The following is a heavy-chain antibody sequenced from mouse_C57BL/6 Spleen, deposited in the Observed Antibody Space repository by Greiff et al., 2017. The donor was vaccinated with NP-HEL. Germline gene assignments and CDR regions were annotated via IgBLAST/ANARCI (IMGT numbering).Heavy chain of an antibody. J-gene: IGHJ4*01. CDR3: ARGYYGSSYAMDY. CDR2: ISNGGGST. CDR1: GFTFSDYY. Sequence: VESGGGLVQPGGSLKLSCAASGFTFSDYYMYWVRQTPEKRLEWVAYISNGGGSTYYPDTVKGRFTISRDNAKNTLYLQMSRLKSEDTAMYYCARGYYGSSYAMDYWGQGTSVTVSS. V-gene: IGHV5-12*01. D-gene: IGHD1-1*01.